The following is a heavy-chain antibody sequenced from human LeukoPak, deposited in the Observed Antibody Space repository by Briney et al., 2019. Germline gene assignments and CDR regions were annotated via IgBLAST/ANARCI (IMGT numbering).Heavy chain of an antibody. CDR3: ARARGCSGGSCYSLDY. CDR2: ISSSGSST. J-gene: IGHJ4*02. D-gene: IGHD2-15*01. CDR1: GFTFSDVY. Sequence: GGSLRLSCAASGFTFSDVYMSWIRQAPGKGLEWVSYISSSGSSTKYADSVKGRFTISRDNAKNSLYLQMNSLRAEDTAVYYCARARGCSGGSCYSLDYWGQGTLVTVSS. V-gene: IGHV3-11*06.